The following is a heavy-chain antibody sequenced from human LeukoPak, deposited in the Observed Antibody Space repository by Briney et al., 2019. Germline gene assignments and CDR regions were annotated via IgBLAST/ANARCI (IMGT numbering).Heavy chain of an antibody. CDR2: INPNSGGT. CDR3: ARNRYGSGRDYYYYYMDV. CDR1: GCTFTGYY. V-gene: IGHV1-2*02. J-gene: IGHJ6*03. D-gene: IGHD3-10*01. Sequence: GASVKVSCKASGCTFTGYYMHWVRQAPGQGLEWMGWINPNSGGTNYAQKFQGRVTMTRDTSISTAYMELSSLRSEDTAVYYCARNRYGSGRDYYYYYMDVWGKGTTVTISS.